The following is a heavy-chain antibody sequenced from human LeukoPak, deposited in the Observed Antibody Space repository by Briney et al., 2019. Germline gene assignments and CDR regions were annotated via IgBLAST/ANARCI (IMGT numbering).Heavy chain of an antibody. J-gene: IGHJ5*01. CDR2: ISGSGSSK. Sequence: PGGSLRLSCAASGFTFSSYEMTWVRQAPGKGLEGLSYISGSGSSKYYADSVKGRFTISRDNAKNSLYLQMNALTAVDTAVYYCARRPSGWSHFDSWGQGTLVTVSA. D-gene: IGHD6-19*01. CDR3: ARRPSGWSHFDS. V-gene: IGHV3-48*03. CDR1: GFTFSSYE.